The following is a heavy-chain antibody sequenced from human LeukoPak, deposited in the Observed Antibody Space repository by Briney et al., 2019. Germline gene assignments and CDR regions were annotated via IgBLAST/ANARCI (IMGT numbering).Heavy chain of an antibody. D-gene: IGHD6-13*01. CDR1: GGTFSSYA. Sequence: GSSVKVSCKASGGTFSSYAISWVRQAPGQGLEWMGGIIPIFGTANYAQKFQGRVTITADESTSTAYMELSSLRSEDTAVYYCARVLAPPVYSSSWYYYYYYGMDVWGQGTTVTVSS. V-gene: IGHV1-69*01. CDR3: ARVLAPPVYSSSWYYYYYYGMDV. J-gene: IGHJ6*02. CDR2: IIPIFGTA.